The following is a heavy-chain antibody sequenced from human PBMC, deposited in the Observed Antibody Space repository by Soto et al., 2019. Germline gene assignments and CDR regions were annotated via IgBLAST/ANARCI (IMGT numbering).Heavy chain of an antibody. Sequence: SVKVSCKASGGTFSSYTISCVRQAPGQGLEWMGRIIPILGIANYAQKFQGRVTITADKSTSTAYMELSSLRSEDTAVYYCAREGTYGDYEYWGQGTLVTVSS. J-gene: IGHJ4*02. CDR1: GGTFSSYT. D-gene: IGHD4-17*01. CDR2: IIPILGIA. CDR3: AREGTYGDYEY. V-gene: IGHV1-69*04.